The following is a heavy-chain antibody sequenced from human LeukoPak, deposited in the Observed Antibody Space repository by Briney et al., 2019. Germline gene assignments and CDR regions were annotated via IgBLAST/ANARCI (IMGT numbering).Heavy chain of an antibody. Sequence: PGGSLRLSCAASGFTFSSYDMHWVRQATGTRLEWVSAIGTAGDTYYPGSVEGRFTISRENAKNSFYLQMNSLRAGDTAVYYRARGGNRYCSGGSCYMFDYWGQGTLVTVSS. J-gene: IGHJ4*02. CDR3: ARGGNRYCSGGSCYMFDY. CDR1: GFTFSSYD. V-gene: IGHV3-13*01. CDR2: IGTAGDT. D-gene: IGHD2-15*01.